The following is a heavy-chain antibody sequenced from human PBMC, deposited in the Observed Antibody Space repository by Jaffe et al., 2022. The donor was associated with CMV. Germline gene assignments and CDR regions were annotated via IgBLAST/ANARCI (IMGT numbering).Heavy chain of an antibody. V-gene: IGHV1-46*01. CDR1: GYTFTSYY. CDR2: INPSGGST. J-gene: IGHJ4*02. D-gene: IGHD3-22*01. Sequence: QVQLVQSGAEVKKPGASVKVSCKASGYTFTSYYMHWVRQAPGQGLEWMGIINPSGGSTSYAQKFQGRVTMTRDTSTSTVYMELSSLRSEDTAVYYCARQDSSGYYYPNCFDYWGQGTLVTVSS. CDR3: ARQDSSGYYYPNCFDY.